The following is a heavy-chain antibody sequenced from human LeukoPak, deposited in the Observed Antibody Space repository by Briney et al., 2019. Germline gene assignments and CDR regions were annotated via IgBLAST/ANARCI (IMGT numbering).Heavy chain of an antibody. D-gene: IGHD2/OR15-2a*01. J-gene: IGHJ5*02. CDR2: IYSGGST. Sequence: GGSLRLSCAASGFTVSSNYMSWVRQAPGKGLEWVSVIYSGGSTYYADSVKGRFTISRDNSKNTLYLQMNSLRAEDTAVYYCVRTFRSPDWFDPWGQGTLVTVSS. V-gene: IGHV3-66*02. CDR3: VRTFRSPDWFDP. CDR1: GFTVSSNY.